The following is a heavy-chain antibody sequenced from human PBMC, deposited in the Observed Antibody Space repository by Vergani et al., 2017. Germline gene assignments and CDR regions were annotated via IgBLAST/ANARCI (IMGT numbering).Heavy chain of an antibody. Sequence: EVQLLESGGGLVQPGGSLRLSCEASGFTFSAHAMSWVRQAPGKGLEWVSTISGSRDSIYYADSVKGRFTISRDNSKNTLYLQMNSLRADDTAVYFCARRMSAAVHSLDYWGQGTLVTVSS. J-gene: IGHJ4*02. CDR3: ARRMSAAVHSLDY. V-gene: IGHV3-23*01. CDR1: GFTFSAHA. CDR2: ISGSRDSI. D-gene: IGHD6-25*01.